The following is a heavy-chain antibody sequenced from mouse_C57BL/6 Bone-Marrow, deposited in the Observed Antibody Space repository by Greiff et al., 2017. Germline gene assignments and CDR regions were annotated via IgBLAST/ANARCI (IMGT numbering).Heavy chain of an antibody. Sequence: QVQLKQSGAELVKPGASVKISCKASGYAFSSYWMNWVKQRPGKGLEWIGQIYPGDGDTNYNGKFKGKATLTADKSSSTAYMQLSSLTSEDSAVYFCAREDYYYGLAYWGQGTTLTVSS. CDR2: IYPGDGDT. CDR3: AREDYYYGLAY. CDR1: GYAFSSYW. D-gene: IGHD1-1*01. V-gene: IGHV1-80*01. J-gene: IGHJ2*01.